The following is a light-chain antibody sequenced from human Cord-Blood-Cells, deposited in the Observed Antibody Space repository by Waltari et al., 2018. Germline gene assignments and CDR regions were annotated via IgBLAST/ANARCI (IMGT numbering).Light chain of an antibody. CDR1: SSDGGGYNY. V-gene: IGLV2-14*01. CDR2: DVS. Sequence: QSALTQPASVSGSPGQSITISCTGTSSDGGGYNYVSWYQQHPGKAPKLMIYDVSNRPSGVSNRFSGSNSGNTASLTISGLQAEDEADYYCSSYTSSSSYVFGTGTKVTVL. J-gene: IGLJ1*01. CDR3: SSYTSSSSYV.